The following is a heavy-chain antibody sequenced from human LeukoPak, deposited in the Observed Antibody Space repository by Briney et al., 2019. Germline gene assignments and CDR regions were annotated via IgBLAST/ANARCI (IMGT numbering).Heavy chain of an antibody. CDR3: VKGDRIAVAGTFSLGETRSYYFDY. J-gene: IGHJ4*02. Sequence: GGSLRLSCAASGFTFSSYAMSWVRQAPGKGLEWVSAISGSGGSTYYADSVKGRFTISRDNSKNTLYLQMNSLRAEDTAVYYCVKGDRIAVAGTFSLGETRSYYFDYWGQGTLVTVSS. CDR2: ISGSGGST. CDR1: GFTFSSYA. V-gene: IGHV3-23*01. D-gene: IGHD6-19*01.